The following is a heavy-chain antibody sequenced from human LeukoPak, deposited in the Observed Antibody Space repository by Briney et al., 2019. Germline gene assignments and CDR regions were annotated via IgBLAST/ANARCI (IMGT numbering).Heavy chain of an antibody. Sequence: PGGSLRLSCAASGFTFSSYAMSWVRQAPGKGLEWVSAISGSGGSTYYADSVKGRFTISRDNSKNTLYLQMNSLRAEDTAVYYCARDPPPYSGSYWGYFQHWGQGTLVTVSS. CDR2: ISGSGGST. CDR3: ARDPPPYSGSYWGYFQH. V-gene: IGHV3-23*01. D-gene: IGHD1-26*01. J-gene: IGHJ1*01. CDR1: GFTFSSYA.